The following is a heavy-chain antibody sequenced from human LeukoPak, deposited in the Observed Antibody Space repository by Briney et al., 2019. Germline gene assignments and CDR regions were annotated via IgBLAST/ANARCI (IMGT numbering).Heavy chain of an antibody. CDR3: ARMWARGGRSKWYSDY. D-gene: IGHD3-16*01. CDR1: GFTFSDYY. J-gene: IGHJ4*02. Sequence: SGGSLRLSCAASGFTFSDYYMSWIRQAPGKGLEWVSYISSSGSTIYYADSVKGRFTISRDNAKNSLYLQMNSLRAEDTAVYYCARMWARGGRSKWYSDYWGQGTLVTVSS. V-gene: IGHV3-11*01. CDR2: ISSSGSTI.